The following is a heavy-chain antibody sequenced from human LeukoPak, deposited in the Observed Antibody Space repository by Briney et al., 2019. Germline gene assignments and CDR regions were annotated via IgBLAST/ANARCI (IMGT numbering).Heavy chain of an antibody. Sequence: PSETLSLTCTVSGGSMSSYYWSWIRQPPGKGLEWIGYIYYSGSTKYNPSLKSRVTISVDTSKNQFSLELSSVTAADTAVYYCARGKSGTDAFDIWGQGTMVTVSS. CDR2: IYYSGST. D-gene: IGHD1-1*01. CDR1: GGSMSSYY. CDR3: ARGKSGTDAFDI. V-gene: IGHV4-59*12. J-gene: IGHJ3*02.